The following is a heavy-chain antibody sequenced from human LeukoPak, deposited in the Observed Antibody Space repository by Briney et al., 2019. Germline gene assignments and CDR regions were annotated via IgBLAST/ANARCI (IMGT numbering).Heavy chain of an antibody. Sequence: GGSLRLSCAASGFTFSSYAMHWVRQAPGKGLEWVAVISYDGSNKYYADSVKGRFTISRDNSKNTLYLQMNSLRAEDTAVYYCARGRRGWFDPWGQGTLVTVSS. CDR2: ISYDGSNK. CDR1: GFTFSSYA. CDR3: ARGRRGWFDP. V-gene: IGHV3-30*04. J-gene: IGHJ5*02.